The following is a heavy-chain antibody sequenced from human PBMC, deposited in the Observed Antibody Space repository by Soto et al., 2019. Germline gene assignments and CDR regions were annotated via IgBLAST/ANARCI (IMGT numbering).Heavy chain of an antibody. Sequence: SLILSCAASGFTFSSYAMHWVRQAPGKGLEWVAVISYDGSNKYYADSVKGRFTISRDNSKNTLYLQMNSLRAEDTAVYYCAKETHGWVYFYYWRQGTLGTVS. CDR2: ISYDGSNK. J-gene: IGHJ4*02. CDR1: GFTFSSYA. D-gene: IGHD1-26*01. CDR3: AKETHGWVYFYY. V-gene: IGHV3-30-3*02.